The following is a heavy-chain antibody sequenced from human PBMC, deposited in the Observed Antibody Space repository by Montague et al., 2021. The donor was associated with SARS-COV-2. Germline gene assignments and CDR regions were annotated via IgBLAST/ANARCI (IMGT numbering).Heavy chain of an antibody. J-gene: IGHJ4*02. CDR3: ARAKNTSFIASCVNYFDF. CDR1: GGSINSYY. V-gene: IGHV4-59*01. D-gene: IGHD2-2*01. CDR2: IYSSGST. Sequence: SETLSLTCTVSGGSINSYYWSWIRQPPGKGLEWIGHIYSSGSTKYNPSLKSRVTMSLDTPTNRFSLRLNSVTAADTAMYYCARAKNTSFIASCVNYFDFWGLGAQVTVSS.